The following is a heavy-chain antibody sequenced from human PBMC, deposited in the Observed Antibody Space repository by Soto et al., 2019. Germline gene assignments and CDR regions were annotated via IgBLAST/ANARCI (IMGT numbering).Heavy chain of an antibody. D-gene: IGHD6-19*01. J-gene: IGHJ5*02. V-gene: IGHV1-2*02. CDR3: AKGDSSWVSWFDP. Sequence: ASLKVSCKASGYTFTAQYLHWVRKAPGEGLEWMGWINPTTGATRYAQKFQGRVTMTRDTSMSTAYLEVRSLRPDDTAVYYCAKGDSSWVSWFDPWGQGTLVTVSS. CDR1: GYTFTAQY. CDR2: INPTTGAT.